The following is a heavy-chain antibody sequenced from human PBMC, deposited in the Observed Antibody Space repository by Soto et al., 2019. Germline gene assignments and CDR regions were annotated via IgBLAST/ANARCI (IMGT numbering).Heavy chain of an antibody. Sequence: EVQLVESGGGLIQPGGSLKLSCAASGFTVGNNYMSWVRQAPGKGLEWVSLIYSTGTTKYADSVKGRFTVSRDNAKNTLYLQMNSLRAEDTAMYYCAKDGRGSGSHYNSFGYWGQGTLVTVS. J-gene: IGHJ4*02. V-gene: IGHV3-53*01. CDR3: AKDGRGSGSHYNSFGY. CDR2: IYSTGTT. D-gene: IGHD3-10*01. CDR1: GFTVGNNY.